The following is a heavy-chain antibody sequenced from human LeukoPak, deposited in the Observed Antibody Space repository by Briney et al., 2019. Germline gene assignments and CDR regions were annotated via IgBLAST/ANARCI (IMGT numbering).Heavy chain of an antibody. CDR1: GGSISSSSYY. CDR2: IYYSGST. Sequence: SETLSLTCTVSGGSISSSSYYWGWIRQPPGKGLEWIGSIYYSGSTYYNPSLESRVTISVDTSKNQFSLKLSSVTAADTAVYYCARRYCTNGVCWASDAFDIWGQETMVTVSS. D-gene: IGHD2-8*01. CDR3: ARRYCTNGVCWASDAFDI. J-gene: IGHJ3*02. V-gene: IGHV4-39*07.